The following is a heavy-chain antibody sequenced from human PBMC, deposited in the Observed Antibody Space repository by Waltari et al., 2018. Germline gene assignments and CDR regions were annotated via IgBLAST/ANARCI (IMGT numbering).Heavy chain of an antibody. CDR3: VKTVVGSFIFDY. Sequence: EVQLVESGGGLVQPGGSLRLSCSASGFSFSSCGMHWVRQTPGKGLEYVEGISDNGRSTYYANSVKDRFSISRDNSKNTLYMQMSSLRSEDTAIYYCVKTVVGSFIFDYWGQGTLVTVSS. J-gene: IGHJ4*02. CDR2: ISDNGRST. CDR1: GFSFSSCG. D-gene: IGHD1-26*01. V-gene: IGHV3-64D*06.